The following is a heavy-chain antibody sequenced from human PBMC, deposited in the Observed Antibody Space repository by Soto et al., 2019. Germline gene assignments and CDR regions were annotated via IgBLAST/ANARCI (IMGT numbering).Heavy chain of an antibody. CDR2: IRSQGDGGTA. V-gene: IGHV3-15*01. CDR3: ITAPLR. Sequence: QLVESGGGFVKPGMSLRLTCAASGFTFSNAWMTWVRQAPGKGMERVGLIRSQGDGGTADYAAPVRGRFTISRDDSQTLLFLHIDNLQTEHTAVYYCITAPLRWGQGTVVTVSS. J-gene: IGHJ4*02. CDR1: GFTFSNAW.